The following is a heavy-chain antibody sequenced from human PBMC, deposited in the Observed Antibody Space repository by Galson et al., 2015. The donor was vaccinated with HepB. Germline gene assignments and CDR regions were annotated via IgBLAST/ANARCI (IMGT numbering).Heavy chain of an antibody. D-gene: IGHD3-22*01. Sequence: ETLSLTCSVTGGSIRNSAFYWGWIRQPPGKGLEWLGGVYYSGSTYYNPSLESRLTISVDISHNQFSLKLSSVTVADTAVYYCARPDYYDNNAAPTLFEYWGQGILVTVSS. CDR3: ARPDYYDNNAAPTLFEY. CDR2: VYYSGST. V-gene: IGHV4-39*01. J-gene: IGHJ4*02. CDR1: GGSIRNSAFY.